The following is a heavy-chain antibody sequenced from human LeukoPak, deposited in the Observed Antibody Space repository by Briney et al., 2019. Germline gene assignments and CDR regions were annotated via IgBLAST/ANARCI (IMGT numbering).Heavy chain of an antibody. CDR1: GGSISSSNYY. D-gene: IGHD3-16*01. CDR3: AGIYAPQYMDV. Sequence: PSETLSLTCTVSGGSISSSNYYWGWIRQPPGKGLEWIGTIHYSGTTYYKPSLNSRVTIHVDTSKNQFSLKLSSMTAADTAVYYCAGIYAPQYMDVWGKGTTVTVSS. J-gene: IGHJ6*03. V-gene: IGHV4-39*01. CDR2: IHYSGTT.